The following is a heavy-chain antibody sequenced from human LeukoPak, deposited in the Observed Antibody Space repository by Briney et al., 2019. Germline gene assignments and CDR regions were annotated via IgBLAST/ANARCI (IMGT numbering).Heavy chain of an antibody. CDR1: GYTFTSYD. CDR3: ARSYRGTDWFDP. CDR2: MNPNSGNT. Sequence: ASVKVSCKASGYTFTSYDINWVRQATGQGLEWMGWMNPNSGNTGYAQKFQGRVTITRNTSISTAYMELSSLRSEDTAVYYCARSYRGTDWFDPWGQGTLVTVSS. J-gene: IGHJ5*02. V-gene: IGHV1-8*03. D-gene: IGHD1-1*01.